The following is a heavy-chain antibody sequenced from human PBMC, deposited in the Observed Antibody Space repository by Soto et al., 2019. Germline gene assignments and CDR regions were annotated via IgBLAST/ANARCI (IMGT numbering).Heavy chain of an antibody. D-gene: IGHD5-18*01. J-gene: IGHJ5*02. Sequence: ASVKVSCKASGYTFTSYGISWVRQAPGQGLEWMGWISAYNGNTNYAQKLQGRVTMTTDTSTSTAYMELRSLRSDDTAVYYCARDERGRGYSYGLVNWFDPWGQGTLVTVS. CDR2: ISAYNGNT. CDR3: ARDERGRGYSYGLVNWFDP. CDR1: GYTFTSYG. V-gene: IGHV1-18*04.